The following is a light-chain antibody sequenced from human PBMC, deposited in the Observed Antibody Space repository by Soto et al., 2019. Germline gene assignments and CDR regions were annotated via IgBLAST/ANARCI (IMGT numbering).Light chain of an antibody. V-gene: IGLV2-14*01. Sequence: QSALTQPASVSGSPGQSFTISCTGTTSDLGTYNYVSWYQQHAGRAPKLIIYEVSHRPSGVSNRFSGSKSGSTASLTISGLQAEDDAHYFCCSSTGIITLVFATGTKGTVL. CDR3: CSSTGIITLV. J-gene: IGLJ1*01. CDR1: TSDLGTYNY. CDR2: EVS.